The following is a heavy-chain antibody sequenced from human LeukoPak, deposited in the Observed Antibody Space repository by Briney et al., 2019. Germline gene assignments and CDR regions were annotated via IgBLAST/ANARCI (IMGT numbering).Heavy chain of an antibody. J-gene: IGHJ4*02. CDR3: AREDPHTYNFDF. CDR2: LKSSGDTT. CDR1: GSSFTSYH. D-gene: IGHD1-1*01. Sequence: ASVKVSCKTSGSSFTSYHMHWLRQGPGQGLEWVGILKSSGDTTVYAQKFQGRATVTRDTSTSTVYMELSSLSSEDTAVYYCAREDPHTYNFDFWGPGTLVTVSS. V-gene: IGHV1-46*01.